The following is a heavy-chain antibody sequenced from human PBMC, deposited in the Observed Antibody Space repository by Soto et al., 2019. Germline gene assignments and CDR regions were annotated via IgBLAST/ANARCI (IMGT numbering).Heavy chain of an antibody. V-gene: IGHV4-31*03. D-gene: IGHD1-26*01. Sequence: ASETLSLTCTVSGGSISSGGYYWSWIRQHPGKGLEWIGYIYYSGSTYYNPSLKSRVTISVDTSKNQFSLKLSSVTAADTAVYYCARALSTELTSSIYYYYGMDVWGQGTTVTVSS. CDR2: IYYSGST. J-gene: IGHJ6*02. CDR3: ARALSTELTSSIYYYYGMDV. CDR1: GGSISSGGYY.